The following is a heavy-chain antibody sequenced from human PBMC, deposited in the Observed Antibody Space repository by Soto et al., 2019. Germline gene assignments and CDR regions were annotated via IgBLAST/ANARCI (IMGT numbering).Heavy chain of an antibody. CDR1: GFTCSSYA. V-gene: IGHV3-30-3*01. Sequence: GGSLRLSCAASGFTCSSYAMNWVRQAPGKGLEWVALISYDGSNKYYADSVKGRFTISRDNSKNTLYLQMNSLREADTAVYYCGRCSSTSCHLGSDYWSQGTLVTVSS. J-gene: IGHJ4*02. CDR2: ISYDGSNK. CDR3: GRCSSTSCHLGSDY. D-gene: IGHD2-2*01.